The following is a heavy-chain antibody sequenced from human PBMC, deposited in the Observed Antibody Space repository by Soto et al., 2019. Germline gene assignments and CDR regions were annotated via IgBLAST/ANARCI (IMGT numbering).Heavy chain of an antibody. D-gene: IGHD5-18*01. J-gene: IGHJ6*02. V-gene: IGHV3-9*01. CDR1: GFTFDDYA. CDR3: AKTGEVDTAMVSYYYGMDV. Sequence: PGGSLRLSCAASGFTFDDYAMHWVRQAPGKGLEWVSGISWNSGSIGYADSVKGRFTISRDNAKNSLYLQMNSLRAEDTALYYCAKTGEVDTAMVSYYYGMDVWGQGTTVTVAS. CDR2: ISWNSGSI.